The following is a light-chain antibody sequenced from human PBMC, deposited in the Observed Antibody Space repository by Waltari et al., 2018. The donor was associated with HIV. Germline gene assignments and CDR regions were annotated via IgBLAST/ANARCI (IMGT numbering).Light chain of an antibody. CDR1: SSNIGSNT. CDR2: SNN. V-gene: IGLV1-44*01. CDR3: AAWDDSLNGWV. J-gene: IGLJ3*02. Sequence: QSVLTQPPSASGTPGQRVTISCSGSSSNIGSNTVNWSQQLPGTAPKLLIYSNNQRPSGVPDRVSGSKSGTSASRAISGLQSEDEADYYCAAWDDSLNGWVFGGGTKLTVL.